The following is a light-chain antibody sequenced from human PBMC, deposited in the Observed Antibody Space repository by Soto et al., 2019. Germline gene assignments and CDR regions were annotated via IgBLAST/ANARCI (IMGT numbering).Light chain of an antibody. CDR1: QSISSY. J-gene: IGKJ2*01. CDR3: QQYNSYSYT. V-gene: IGKV1-5*03. Sequence: TQRTSYPCMLSASVGGRDTIACLASQSISSYLAWYQQKSGKAPNLLIYKASNLASGVPSRFTGGGSGTDFTLTINSLQPDDSATYFCQQYNSYSYTFGQGTKVDI. CDR2: KAS.